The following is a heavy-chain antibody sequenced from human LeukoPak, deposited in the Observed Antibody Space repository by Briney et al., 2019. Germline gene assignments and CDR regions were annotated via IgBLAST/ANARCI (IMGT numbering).Heavy chain of an antibody. D-gene: IGHD5-24*01. V-gene: IGHV3-21*01. CDR2: ISSSSSYI. CDR1: GFTFSSYS. CDR3: AILSRDGYNFYFDY. J-gene: IGHJ4*02. Sequence: GGSLRLSCAASGFTFSSYSMNWVRQAPGNGLEWVSSISSSSSYIYYADSVKGRFTISRDNAKNSLYLQMNSLRAEDTAVYYCAILSRDGYNFYFDYWGQGTLVTVSS.